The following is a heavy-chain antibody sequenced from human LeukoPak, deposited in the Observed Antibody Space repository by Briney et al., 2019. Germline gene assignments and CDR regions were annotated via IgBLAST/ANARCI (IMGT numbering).Heavy chain of an antibody. CDR1: GFTFSSHA. J-gene: IGHJ4*02. Sequence: GGSLRLSCTASGFTFSSHAMSWVRQAPGKGLEYVSAISSNGGSTYYANSVKGRFTISRDNSKNTLYLQMGSLRAEDMAVYYCASGDYGVYWGQGTLVTVSS. CDR3: ASGDYGVY. CDR2: ISSNGGST. D-gene: IGHD4-17*01. V-gene: IGHV3-64*01.